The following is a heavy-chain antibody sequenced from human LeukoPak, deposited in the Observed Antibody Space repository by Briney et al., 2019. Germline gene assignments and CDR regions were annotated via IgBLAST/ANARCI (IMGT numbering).Heavy chain of an antibody. D-gene: IGHD2-15*01. Sequence: SGPLSLTCPVSGGSISSYYWSWIRQPPGKGLEWIGYIYYSGSTNYNPSLKSRVTISVDTSKNQFSLKLSSVTAADTAVYYCARHAPGWHALFDYWGQGTLVTVSS. J-gene: IGHJ4*02. CDR1: GGSISSYY. CDR2: IYYSGST. CDR3: ARHAPGWHALFDY. V-gene: IGHV4-59*08.